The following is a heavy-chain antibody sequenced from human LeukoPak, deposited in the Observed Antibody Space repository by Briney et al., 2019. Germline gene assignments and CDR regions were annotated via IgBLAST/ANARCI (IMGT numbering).Heavy chain of an antibody. D-gene: IGHD4-23*01. CDR1: GGSINSYY. Sequence: SETLSLTCTVSGGSINSYYWRWIRQPAGKGLEWIGRIYSSGSTNYNPSLKSRVSMSVDMSKNQFSLKLTSVTAADTAVYYCARGGKATVVTMWGQGILVTVSS. J-gene: IGHJ4*02. CDR2: IYSSGST. V-gene: IGHV4-4*07. CDR3: ARGGKATVVTM.